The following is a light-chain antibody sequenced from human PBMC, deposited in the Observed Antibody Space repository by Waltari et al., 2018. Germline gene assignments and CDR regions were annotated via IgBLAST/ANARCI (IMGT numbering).Light chain of an antibody. CDR3: SSFTRASSWV. J-gene: IGLJ3*02. Sequence: HSALAQPASVSGSPGQSITISCTGTSSDVGAYNYVSWYQQHPGKAHRLMIYDVNNRPSGVSNRFSGSKSGNTASLTISGLQAEDEADYYCSSFTRASSWVFGGGTKLTV. V-gene: IGLV2-14*03. CDR1: SSDVGAYNY. CDR2: DVN.